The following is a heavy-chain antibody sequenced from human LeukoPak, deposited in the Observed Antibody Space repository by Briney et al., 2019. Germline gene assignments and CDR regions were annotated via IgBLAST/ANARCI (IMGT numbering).Heavy chain of an antibody. CDR3: ARGVIRRHSGYCSSTSCYGYYYSMDV. D-gene: IGHD2-2*03. J-gene: IGHJ6*02. Sequence: SETLSLTCAVYGGSFSGYYWSWIRQPPGKGLEWIGEINHSGSTNYNPSLKSRVTISVDTSKNQFSLKLSSVTAADTAVYYCARGVIRRHSGYCSSTSCYGYYYSMDVWGQGTTVTVSS. CDR1: GGSFSGYY. V-gene: IGHV4-34*01. CDR2: INHSGST.